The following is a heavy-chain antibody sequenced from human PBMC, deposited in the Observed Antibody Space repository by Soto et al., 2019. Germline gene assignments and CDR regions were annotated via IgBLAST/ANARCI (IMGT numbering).Heavy chain of an antibody. J-gene: IGHJ6*03. V-gene: IGHV4-39*01. CDR1: GGSISSSSYY. CDR2: IYYSGST. CDR3: ARRGCSSTSCYLTYYYYMDV. Sequence: SETLSLTCTVSGGSISSSSYYWGWIRQPPGKGLEWIGSIYYSGSTYYNPSLKSRVTISVDTSKNQFSLKLSSVTAADTAVYYCARRGCSSTSCYLTYYYYMDVWGKGTTVTVSS. D-gene: IGHD2-2*01.